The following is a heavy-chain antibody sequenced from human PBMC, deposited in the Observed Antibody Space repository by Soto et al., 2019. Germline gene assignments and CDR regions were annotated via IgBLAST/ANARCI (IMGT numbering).Heavy chain of an antibody. CDR1: GGSISSGGYY. CDR3: ARVVAYYYDSSGYYYYRPTPHFDY. J-gene: IGHJ4*02. D-gene: IGHD3-22*01. Sequence: QVQLQESGPGLVKPSQTLSLTCTVSGGSISSGGYYWSWIRQHPGKGLEWIGYIYYSGSTYYNPSLKSRVTISVDTSKNQFSLKLSSVTAADTAVYYCARVVAYYYDSSGYYYYRPTPHFDYWGQGTLVTVSS. CDR2: IYYSGST. V-gene: IGHV4-31*03.